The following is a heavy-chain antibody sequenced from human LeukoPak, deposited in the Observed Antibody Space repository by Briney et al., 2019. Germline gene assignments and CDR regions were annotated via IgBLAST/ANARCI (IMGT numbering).Heavy chain of an antibody. CDR3: ARPYYYDSRIDP. J-gene: IGHJ5*02. CDR2: MYYSGST. D-gene: IGHD3-22*01. CDR1: GGSISSGDYY. Sequence: SETLSLTYTVSGGSISSGDYYWSWIRQPPGKGLEWIAYMYYSGSTYYNPSLKSRVTMSADTSKNQLPLKLSSVTAADTAVYYCARPYYYDSRIDPWGQGILVTVSS. V-gene: IGHV4-30-4*01.